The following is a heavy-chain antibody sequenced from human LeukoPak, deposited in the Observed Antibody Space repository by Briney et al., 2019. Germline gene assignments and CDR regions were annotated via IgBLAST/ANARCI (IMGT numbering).Heavy chain of an antibody. D-gene: IGHD5-18*01. Sequence: GGSLRLSCAASGFTFSSYAMHWVRQAPGKGLDGVAVISYDGSNKYYADSVKGRFPISRDNSKNTLYLQINSLRAEDTAVYYCASHPPSVDTAMAYPVWGQGTLVTVSS. CDR2: ISYDGSNK. CDR1: GFTFSSYA. CDR3: ASHPPSVDTAMAYPV. J-gene: IGHJ4*02. V-gene: IGHV3-30*04.